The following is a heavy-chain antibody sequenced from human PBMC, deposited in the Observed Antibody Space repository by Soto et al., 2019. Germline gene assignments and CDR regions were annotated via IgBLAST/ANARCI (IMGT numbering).Heavy chain of an antibody. Sequence: SGPTLVNPTQTLTLTCTFSGFSLSTSGMCVSWIRQSPGKALEWLALIDWEDDKYYSTSLKTRLTISKDTSKNQVVLSVTNMDPVDTATYHCARLPRGGRLDGYNFREAFDIWGQGTVVTVSS. J-gene: IGHJ3*02. CDR1: GFSLSTSGMC. CDR2: IDWEDDK. CDR3: ARLPRGGRLDGYNFREAFDI. V-gene: IGHV2-70*01. D-gene: IGHD5-12*01.